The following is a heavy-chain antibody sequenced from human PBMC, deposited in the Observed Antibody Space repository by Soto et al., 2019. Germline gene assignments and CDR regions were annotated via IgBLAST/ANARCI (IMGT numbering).Heavy chain of an antibody. V-gene: IGHV3-21*01. CDR1: GFTFRSFT. CDR2: ISSNSAYI. Sequence: PRLSCAASGFTFRSFTMNWVRQAPGKGLEWVSTISSNSAYIYYTDALRGRFTISRDNAKNSLHLQMNSLRAEDTAVYYCTRDASRDSSARGWFDPWGPGTLVTVSS. D-gene: IGHD6-13*01. J-gene: IGHJ5*02. CDR3: TRDASRDSSARGWFDP.